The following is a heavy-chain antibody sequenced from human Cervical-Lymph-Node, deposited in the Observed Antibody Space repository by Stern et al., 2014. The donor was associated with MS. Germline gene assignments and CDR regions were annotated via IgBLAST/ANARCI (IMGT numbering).Heavy chain of an antibody. CDR1: GYTFITYA. Sequence: QVQLVQSGAEVKKPGASVKVSCKASGYTFITYAIHWVRQAPGQRLEWMGWINPGNGNTRYSQELQGRVTITRNTSANTAYMELSSLRSEDTAVYYCAGVGWLDKNWFDPWGQGTLVTVSS. J-gene: IGHJ5*02. CDR3: AGVGWLDKNWFDP. D-gene: IGHD6-19*01. V-gene: IGHV1-3*01. CDR2: INPGNGNT.